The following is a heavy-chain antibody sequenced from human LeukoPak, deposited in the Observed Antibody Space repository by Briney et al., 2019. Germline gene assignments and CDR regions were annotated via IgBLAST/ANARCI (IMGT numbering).Heavy chain of an antibody. J-gene: IGHJ4*02. D-gene: IGHD6-19*01. CDR1: GYTFTVYY. Sequence: ASVNLSCTASGYTFTVYYMHWVRQAPGQGLEWMGGINPNSGGTKYAQKFQGRVTITRDTSISTAYMELSRLRSDDTAVYYCARPLIAVAGGYFDYWGQGTLVTVSS. CDR2: INPNSGGT. CDR3: ARPLIAVAGGYFDY. V-gene: IGHV1-2*02.